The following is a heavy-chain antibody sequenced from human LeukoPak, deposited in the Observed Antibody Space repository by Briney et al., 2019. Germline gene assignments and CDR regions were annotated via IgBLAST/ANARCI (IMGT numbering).Heavy chain of an antibody. V-gene: IGHV3-21*01. D-gene: IGHD1-14*01. CDR2: ISSSSTYI. CDR3: VRENHGSFDY. CDR1: GFSFSTYY. J-gene: IGHJ4*02. Sequence: GGSLRLSCAASGFSFSTYYVNWVRQAPGKGLEWVSCISSSSTYICYADSVRGRFAISRDNAKNSLYLQMNSLRAEDTAVYYCVRENHGSFDYWGQGSLVTVSS.